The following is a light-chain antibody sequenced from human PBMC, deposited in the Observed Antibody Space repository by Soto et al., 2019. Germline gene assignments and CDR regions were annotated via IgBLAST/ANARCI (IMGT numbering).Light chain of an antibody. CDR3: HQYGTSPQT. CDR2: DAS. J-gene: IGKJ1*01. CDR1: QSVSSSY. Sequence: EIVLTQSPGTLSLSPGERATLACWPSQSVSSSYLAWSQPKPGQAPTLLIYDASSRASGLPDRFSGSGSETDFTLTVSRLELEDFAVYFCHQYGTSPQTFGQGTKVDIK. V-gene: IGKV3-20*01.